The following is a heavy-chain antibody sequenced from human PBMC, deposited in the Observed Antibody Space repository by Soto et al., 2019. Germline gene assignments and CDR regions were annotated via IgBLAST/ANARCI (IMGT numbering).Heavy chain of an antibody. CDR1: GFTFDDYA. J-gene: IGHJ4*02. D-gene: IGHD7-27*01. V-gene: IGHV3-9*01. CDR2: ISWNSGSI. Sequence: SLRLSCAASGFTFDDYAMHWVRQAPGKGLEWVSGISWNSGSIGYADSVKGRFTISRDNAKNSLYLQMNSLRAEDTALYYCAKDIHPTGVCFDYWGQGTLVTVSS. CDR3: AKDIHPTGVCFDY.